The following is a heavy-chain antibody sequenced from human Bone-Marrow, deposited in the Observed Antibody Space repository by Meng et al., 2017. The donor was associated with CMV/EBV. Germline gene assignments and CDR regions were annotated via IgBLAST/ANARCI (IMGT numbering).Heavy chain of an antibody. D-gene: IGHD4-23*01. J-gene: IGHJ3*02. CDR2: IYYSGST. Sequence: GSLRLSCTVSGGSISSYYWSWIRQPPGKGLEWIGYIYYSGSTNYNPSLKSRVTISVDTSKNQFSLKLSSVTAADTAVYYCAAVGSTVELLAAFDIWGQGTMVTVSS. V-gene: IGHV4-59*01. CDR3: AAVGSTVELLAAFDI. CDR1: GGSISSYY.